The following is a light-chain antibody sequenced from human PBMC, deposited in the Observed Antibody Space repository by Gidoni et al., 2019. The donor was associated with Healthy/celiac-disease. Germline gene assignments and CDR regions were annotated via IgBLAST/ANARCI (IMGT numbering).Light chain of an antibody. J-gene: IGLJ2*01. V-gene: IGLV3-19*01. CDR3: NSRDSSGNRV. CDR1: SLRSYY. Sequence: SSELTQDPAVSVALGQTVRITCQGYSLRSYYASWYQQKPGQAPVLVIYGKNNRPSGIPDRFSGSSSGNTASLTNTGAQAEDEADYYCNSRDSSGNRVFGGGTKLTVL. CDR2: GKN.